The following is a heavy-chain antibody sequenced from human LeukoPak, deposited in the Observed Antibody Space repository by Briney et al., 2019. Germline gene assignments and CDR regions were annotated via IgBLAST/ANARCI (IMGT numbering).Heavy chain of an antibody. CDR3: ASLGQGGSSDSDY. Sequence: GRSLRLSCAASGFTFSSYAMHWVRQAPGKGLEWVAVMSYDGSNKYYADSVKGRFTISRDNSKNTLYLQMNSLRAEDTAVYYCASLGQGGSSDSDYWGQGTLVTVSP. D-gene: IGHD1-26*01. V-gene: IGHV3-30-3*01. CDR2: MSYDGSNK. J-gene: IGHJ4*02. CDR1: GFTFSSYA.